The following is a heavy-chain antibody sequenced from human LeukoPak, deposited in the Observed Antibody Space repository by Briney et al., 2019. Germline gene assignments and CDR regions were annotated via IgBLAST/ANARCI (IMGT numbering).Heavy chain of an antibody. V-gene: IGHV3-48*03. D-gene: IGHD3-3*01. CDR3: ARQYYDFWSGYYT. J-gene: IGHJ4*02. Sequence: SGGSLRLSCAASGFTFSSYEMNWVRQAPGKGLEWVSYISSSGSTIYYADSVKGRFTISRDNAKNSLYLQMNSLRAEVTAVYYCARQYYDFWSGYYTWGQGTLVTVSS. CDR2: ISSSGSTI. CDR1: GFTFSSYE.